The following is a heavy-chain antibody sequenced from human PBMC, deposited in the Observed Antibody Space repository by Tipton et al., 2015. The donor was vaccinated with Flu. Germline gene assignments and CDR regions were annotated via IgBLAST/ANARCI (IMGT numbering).Heavy chain of an antibody. CDR3: ARAVGYDRGYYFDS. Sequence: GLVKPSETLSLTCAVYGGSFSGYYWSWIRQPPGKGLEWVGFMYYSGSTKYNPSLKSRVTMSVDTSNNQLFLRLSSVTAADTAIYYCARAVGYDRGYYFDSCGQGTLVTVSS. CDR1: GGSFSGYY. V-gene: IGHV4-59*01. J-gene: IGHJ4*02. CDR2: MYYSGST. D-gene: IGHD2-15*01.